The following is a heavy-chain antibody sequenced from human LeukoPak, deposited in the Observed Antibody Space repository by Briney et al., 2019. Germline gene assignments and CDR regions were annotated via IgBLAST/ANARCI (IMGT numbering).Heavy chain of an antibody. D-gene: IGHD1-7*01. J-gene: IGHJ4*02. Sequence: PSQTLSLTCTVSGGSISSGGYYWSWIRQHPGKGLEWIGYIYYSGSTNYNPSLKSRVTISVDTSKNQFSLKLSSVTAADTAVYYCARVHHNWNYHYFDYWGQGTLVTVSS. CDR3: ARVHHNWNYHYFDY. CDR2: IYYSGST. CDR1: GGSISSGGYY. V-gene: IGHV4-61*08.